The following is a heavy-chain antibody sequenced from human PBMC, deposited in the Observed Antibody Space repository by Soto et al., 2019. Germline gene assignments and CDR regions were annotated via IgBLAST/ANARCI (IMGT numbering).Heavy chain of an antibody. Sequence: QVQLVQSGAEVKNPGASVKVSCKASGYTFTSYDINWVRQATGQGLEWMGWMNPNSGNTAYAQKVQGRVTMTRYTSLSTAYMDLSSLRSAGTAVYYCAREVVGGNLPNWGQGNLVTVSS. CDR1: GYTFTSYD. D-gene: IGHD2-15*01. J-gene: IGHJ4*02. CDR2: MNPNSGNT. V-gene: IGHV1-8*01. CDR3: AREVVGGNLPN.